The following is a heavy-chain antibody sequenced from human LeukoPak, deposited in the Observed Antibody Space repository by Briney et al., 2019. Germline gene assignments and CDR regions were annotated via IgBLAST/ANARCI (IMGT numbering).Heavy chain of an antibody. CDR3: ARGGGGNGNDAFDI. D-gene: IGHD4-23*01. J-gene: IGHJ3*02. CDR2: FSSSSSYI. Sequence: GGSLRLSCAASGLTLSSYNMNWVRQAPGKGLEWVSSFSSSSSYIFYADSVKGRFTISRDNAKNSLYLQMNSLRAEDTAVYYCARGGGGNGNDAFDIWGQGTMVTVSS. V-gene: IGHV3-21*01. CDR1: GLTLSSYN.